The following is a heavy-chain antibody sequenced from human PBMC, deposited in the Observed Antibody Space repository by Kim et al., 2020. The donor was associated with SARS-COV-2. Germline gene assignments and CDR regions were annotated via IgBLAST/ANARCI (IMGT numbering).Heavy chain of an antibody. CDR2: SLSGGTT. V-gene: IGHV3-23*01. CDR1: GITLSSYV. J-gene: IGHJ5*01. Sequence: GGSLRLSCAVSGITLSSYVMSWARQAPGKGLEWVSSLSGGTTYYADSVKGRFTISRDDSKNTLYLQMNSLRAEDTAVYYCGKGWFDFWGQGTRVTVSS. CDR3: GKGWFDF.